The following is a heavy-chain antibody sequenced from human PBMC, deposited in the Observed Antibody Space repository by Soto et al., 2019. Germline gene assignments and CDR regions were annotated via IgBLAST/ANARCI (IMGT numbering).Heavy chain of an antibody. CDR1: GDTFSFYT. D-gene: IGHD3-10*01. CDR2: VNPIVSMS. Sequence: QVQLVQSGAEVRKPGSSVKVSCKASGDTFSFYTINWVRQAPGLGLGWMGRVNPIVSMSNYAPQFQGIVTITADKSTNTAYMQLSSLRSEDTAIYYCAASYGSGYRAFDYWGQGALVTVSS. V-gene: IGHV1-69*02. J-gene: IGHJ4*02. CDR3: AASYGSGYRAFDY.